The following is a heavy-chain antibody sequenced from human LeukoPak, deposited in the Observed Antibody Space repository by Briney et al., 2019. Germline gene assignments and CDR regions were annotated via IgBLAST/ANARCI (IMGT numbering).Heavy chain of an antibody. CDR3: ARGRITMVRGEAYYYHGMDV. CDR1: GGSFSGYY. CDR2: INHSGST. V-gene: IGHV4-34*01. Sequence: SETLSLTCAVYGGSFSGYYWSWIRQPPGKGLEWIGEINHSGSTNYNPSLKSRVTVSVDTSKNQFSLKLSSVTAADTAVYYCARGRITMVRGEAYYYHGMDVWGKGTTVTVSS. D-gene: IGHD3-10*01. J-gene: IGHJ6*04.